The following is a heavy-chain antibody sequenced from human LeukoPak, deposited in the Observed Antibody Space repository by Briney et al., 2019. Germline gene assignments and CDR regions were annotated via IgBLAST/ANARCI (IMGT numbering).Heavy chain of an antibody. Sequence: KPSETLSLTCTVSGGSISSYYWSWIRQPPGKGLEWIGHIYYSGSTNYDPSLKSRVTISIDTSKNQFSLKLSSVTAADTAVYYCARGRGRLLWFGELTLKPFDYWGQGTLVTVSS. V-gene: IGHV4-59*12. CDR3: ARGRGRLLWFGELTLKPFDY. CDR2: IYYSGST. CDR1: GGSISSYY. D-gene: IGHD3-10*01. J-gene: IGHJ4*02.